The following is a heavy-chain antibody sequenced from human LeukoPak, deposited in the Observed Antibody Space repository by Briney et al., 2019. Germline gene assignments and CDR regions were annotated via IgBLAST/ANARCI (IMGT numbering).Heavy chain of an antibody. CDR2: MYYSGST. V-gene: IGHV4-38-2*02. CDR1: GYSISSGYY. CDR3: ARATWIQLWLLDY. D-gene: IGHD5-18*01. J-gene: IGHJ4*02. Sequence: SETLSLTCTVSGYSISSGYYWGWIRQPPGKGLEWVGSMYYSGSTHYNPSLKSRVTLSVDTSKNQFSLRLSSVTAADTALYYCARATWIQLWLLDYWGQGTLVNVSS.